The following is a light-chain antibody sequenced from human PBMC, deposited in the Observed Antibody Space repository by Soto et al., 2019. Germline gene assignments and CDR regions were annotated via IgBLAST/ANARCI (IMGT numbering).Light chain of an antibody. CDR1: NSDIGAYDY. V-gene: IGLV2-14*03. Sequence: QSVLTQPAAVSGSPGQSITISCSGTNSDIGAYDYVSWYQQHPGKPPKLIIYNVNNRPSGVSFRFSGSKSANTASLTISGLQTEDEADYYCLSHTTRIIYGFGPGTKVTVL. CDR2: NVN. CDR3: LSHTTRIIYG. J-gene: IGLJ1*01.